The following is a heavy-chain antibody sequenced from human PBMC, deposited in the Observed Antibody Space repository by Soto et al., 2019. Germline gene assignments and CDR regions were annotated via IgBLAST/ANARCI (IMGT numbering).Heavy chain of an antibody. CDR1: GGSISSYY. Sequence: SETLSLTCTVSGGSISSYYWSWIRQPPGKGLEWIGYIYYSGSTNCNPSLKSRVTISVDTSKNQFSLKLSSVTAADTAVYYCARRGGPTFDFWGQGTLVNVSS. D-gene: IGHD3-16*01. CDR3: ARRGGPTFDF. CDR2: IYYSGST. J-gene: IGHJ4*02. V-gene: IGHV4-59*01.